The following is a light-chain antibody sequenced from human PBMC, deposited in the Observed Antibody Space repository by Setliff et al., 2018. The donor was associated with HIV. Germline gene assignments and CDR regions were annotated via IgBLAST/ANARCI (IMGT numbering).Light chain of an antibody. CDR3: ISYTSRITWI. J-gene: IGLJ2*01. Sequence: QSALTQPAFVSGSPGQSITISCTGTSSDVGGYNFVSWYQQHPGKAPKLIIYEVSNRPSGVSNRFSGSKSGNTASLTISGLQAEDEADYYCISYTSRITWIFGGGTKVTVL. CDR1: SSDVGGYNF. V-gene: IGLV2-14*01. CDR2: EVS.